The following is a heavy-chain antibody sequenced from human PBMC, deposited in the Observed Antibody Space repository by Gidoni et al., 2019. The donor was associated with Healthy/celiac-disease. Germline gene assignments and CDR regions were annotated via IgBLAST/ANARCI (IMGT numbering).Heavy chain of an antibody. J-gene: IGHJ3*02. CDR1: GFTFDDYA. Sequence: EVQLVESGGGLVQPGRSLRLSCAASGFTFDDYAMHWVRQAPGKGLELGSGISWNSGSIGYADSGEGPFTILKDNAKKSLYLQKNKLRAEGTGFEYWAKDRSSGWPHDAFDNWGQGAMVTVSS. CDR3: AKDRSSGWPHDAFDN. V-gene: IGHV3-9*01. D-gene: IGHD6-19*01. CDR2: ISWNSGSI.